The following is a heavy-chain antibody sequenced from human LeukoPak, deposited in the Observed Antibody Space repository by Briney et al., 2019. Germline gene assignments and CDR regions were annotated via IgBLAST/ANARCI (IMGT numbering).Heavy chain of an antibody. CDR3: ARSIGYYFDY. CDR2: ISSSSSYI. Sequence: GGSLRLSCAASGFTFSSHSMNCVRQAPGKGLEWVSSISSSSSYIYYADSVKGRFTISRDNAKNSLYLQMNSLRAEDTAVYYCARSIGYYFDYWGQGTLVTVSS. D-gene: IGHD3-22*01. V-gene: IGHV3-21*01. CDR1: GFTFSSHS. J-gene: IGHJ4*02.